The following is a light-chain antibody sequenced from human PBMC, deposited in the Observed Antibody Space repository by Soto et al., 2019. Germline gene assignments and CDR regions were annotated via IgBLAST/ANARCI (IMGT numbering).Light chain of an antibody. Sequence: QSVQTQPASVSGSPGQSITISCTGTSRDVGGYNYVSWYQQHPGKAPKLMIYDVSNRPSGVSNRFSGSKSGNTASLTISGLQAEDEADYYCSSYTSSSSYVFGTGTKVTVL. CDR3: SSYTSSSSYV. J-gene: IGLJ1*01. V-gene: IGLV2-14*01. CDR1: SRDVGGYNY. CDR2: DVS.